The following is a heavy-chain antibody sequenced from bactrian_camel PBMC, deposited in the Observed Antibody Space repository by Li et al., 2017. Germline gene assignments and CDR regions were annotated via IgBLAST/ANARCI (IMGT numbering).Heavy chain of an antibody. J-gene: IGHJ4*01. CDR3: AARASPSPLAVRWFDASRYSD. Sequence: HVQPVESGGGSVEAGGSLRLLCAVSGGTYSRYCMGWFRQAPGKERESVAAIESTGSTTYADSVKGRFTISTDNAKNTVYLQMNSLKPEDSAKYYCAARASPSPLAVRWFDASRYSDWGQGTQVTVS. V-gene: IGHV3S53*01. CDR1: GGTYSRYC. D-gene: IGHD4*01. CDR2: IESTGST.